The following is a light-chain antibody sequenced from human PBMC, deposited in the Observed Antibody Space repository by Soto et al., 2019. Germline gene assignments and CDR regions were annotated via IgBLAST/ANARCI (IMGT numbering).Light chain of an antibody. CDR2: DAS. CDR3: QQYNNYST. V-gene: IGKV1-5*01. CDR1: QSISRW. Sequence: DIQMTQSPSTMSASVGDRATITGRASQSISRWLAWYQQKPGKAPQALIYDASSLKSGVPSRLSDNGSGTEFTLSIRSLKPDDFATYDCQQYNNYSTFGQGTRLEIK. J-gene: IGKJ5*01.